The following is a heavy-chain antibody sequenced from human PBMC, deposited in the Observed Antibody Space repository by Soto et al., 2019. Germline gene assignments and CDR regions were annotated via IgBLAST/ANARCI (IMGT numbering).Heavy chain of an antibody. J-gene: IGHJ5*02. CDR1: GGSISRGGYY. Sequence: QVQLQESGPGLVKPSQTLSLTCTVSGGSISRGGYYWNWIRQHPGKGLEWIGYIFYSGTTYYKPSLKSRVTISVDTSTHQFSLTLSSVTAADTAVYYCARSVDPWGQGTLVTVSS. CDR3: ARSVDP. V-gene: IGHV4-31*03. CDR2: IFYSGTT.